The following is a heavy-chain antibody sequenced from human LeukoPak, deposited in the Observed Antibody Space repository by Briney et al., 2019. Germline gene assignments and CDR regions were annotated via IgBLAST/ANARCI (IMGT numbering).Heavy chain of an antibody. D-gene: IGHD3-3*01. CDR1: GSTFDDYA. V-gene: IGHV3-9*01. CDR3: AKGSFGVVITNWFDP. Sequence: PGGSLRLSCAASGSTFDDYAMHWVRQAPGKGLEWVPGISWNSGSMGYADSVKGRFTISRDNAKNSLYLQMNSLRAEDTALYYCAKGSFGVVITNWFDPWGQGTLVTVSS. J-gene: IGHJ5*02. CDR2: ISWNSGSM.